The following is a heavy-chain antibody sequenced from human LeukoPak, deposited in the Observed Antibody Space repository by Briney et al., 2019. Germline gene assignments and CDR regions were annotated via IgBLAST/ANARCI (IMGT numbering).Heavy chain of an antibody. Sequence: GGSLRLSCAASGFTFSSYEMNWVRQAPGKGLEWVSYISSSGSTIYYADSVKGRFTISRDNAKNSLYLQMNSLRAEDTAVYYCASHTAMDPNFDYWGQGTLVTVSS. CDR1: GFTFSSYE. J-gene: IGHJ4*02. D-gene: IGHD5-18*01. CDR2: ISSSGSTI. CDR3: ASHTAMDPNFDY. V-gene: IGHV3-48*03.